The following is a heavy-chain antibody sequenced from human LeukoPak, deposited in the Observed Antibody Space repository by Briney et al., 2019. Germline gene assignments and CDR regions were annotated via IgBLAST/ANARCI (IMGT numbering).Heavy chain of an antibody. Sequence: ASVKVSCKASGYTFTSYDINWVRQANGQGLEWMGWMNPNSGNTGYAQKFQGRVTMTRNTSISTAYMELSSLRSEDTAVYYCARGPHYYGSGSYYNVLPARIYAFDIWGQGTMVTVSS. V-gene: IGHV1-8*01. J-gene: IGHJ3*02. CDR1: GYTFTSYD. CDR2: MNPNSGNT. D-gene: IGHD3-10*01. CDR3: ARGPHYYGSGSYYNVLPARIYAFDI.